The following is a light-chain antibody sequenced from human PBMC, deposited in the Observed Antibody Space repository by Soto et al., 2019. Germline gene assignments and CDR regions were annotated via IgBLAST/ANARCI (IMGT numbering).Light chain of an antibody. Sequence: EIVLTQSPATLSLSPGEIATLSCRASQSISTYLAWYQQKPGQAPRLLIYDVSKRAAGVPARFSGSGSRTDFTLTISSLEPEDFAVYYCQQSSNWPLWLTFGGGTKVEI. J-gene: IGKJ4*01. V-gene: IGKV3-11*01. CDR3: QQSSNWPLWLT. CDR2: DVS. CDR1: QSISTY.